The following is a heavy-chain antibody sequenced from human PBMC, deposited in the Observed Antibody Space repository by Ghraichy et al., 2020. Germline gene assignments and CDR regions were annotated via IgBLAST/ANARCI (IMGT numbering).Heavy chain of an antibody. V-gene: IGHV3-7*01. Sequence: LSLTCAASGFIFSRYWMSWVRQAPGKGLEWVANIKEDGGEKYFPDSVRRRFTISRDNAKNSLFLQMNNLRAEDTGVYYCARDLGLGSPSDYWGQGTVVTVSS. CDR2: IKEDGGEK. CDR1: GFIFSRYW. J-gene: IGHJ4*02. CDR3: ARDLGLGSPSDY. D-gene: IGHD7-27*01.